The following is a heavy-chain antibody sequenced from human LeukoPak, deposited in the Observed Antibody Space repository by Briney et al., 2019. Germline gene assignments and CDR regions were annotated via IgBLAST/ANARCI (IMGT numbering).Heavy chain of an antibody. CDR3: ARDRCSSTSCYDYYYYGMDV. CDR1: GFTFSSYC. CDR2: IRNDGSNR. V-gene: IGHV3-33*01. Sequence: GGSLRLSCAASGFTFSSYCMHWVRQAPGKGLEWVGVIRNDGSNRYYADSVKGRFTISRDNSKNTLYLQMTSLRAEDTAVYYCARDRCSSTSCYDYYYYGMDVGGKGTTVTVSS. J-gene: IGHJ6*04. D-gene: IGHD2-2*01.